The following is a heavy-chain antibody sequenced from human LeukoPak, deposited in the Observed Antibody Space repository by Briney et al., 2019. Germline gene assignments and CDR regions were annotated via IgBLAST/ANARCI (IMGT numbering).Heavy chain of an antibody. J-gene: IGHJ5*02. CDR3: ARADCSSTSCIQGWPFDP. Sequence: TASETLSLTCTVSGGSITTDNYYWDWIRQSPGRGLEWIGSLYYGGSTYYNPSLQSRLTLSVDTSKNQFSLKLSSVTAADTAVYYCARADCSSTSCIQGWPFDPWGQGTLVTVSS. V-gene: IGHV4-39*07. D-gene: IGHD2-2*01. CDR1: GGSITTDNYY. CDR2: LYYGGST.